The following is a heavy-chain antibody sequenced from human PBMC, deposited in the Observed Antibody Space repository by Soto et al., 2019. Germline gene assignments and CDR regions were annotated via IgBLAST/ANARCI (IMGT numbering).Heavy chain of an antibody. CDR2: LIPILGIA. CDR1: GGTFSSYT. J-gene: IGHJ3*02. D-gene: IGHD1-7*01. CDR3: ARRPITGTRDDAFDI. Sequence: QVQLVQSGAEVKKPGSSVKVSCKASGGTFSSYTISWVRQAPGQGLEWMGRLIPILGIANYAQKFQGRVTITADKSTSTAYMELSSLRSEDTAVYYCARRPITGTRDDAFDIWGQGTMVTVSS. V-gene: IGHV1-69*02.